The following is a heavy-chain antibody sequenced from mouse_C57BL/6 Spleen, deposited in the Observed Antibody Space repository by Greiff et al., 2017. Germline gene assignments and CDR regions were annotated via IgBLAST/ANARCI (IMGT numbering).Heavy chain of an antibody. CDR3: ARSGSSSGSSFLGADY. J-gene: IGHJ4*01. D-gene: IGHD1-1*01. CDR1: GYTFTDYY. CDR2: INPNNGGT. Sequence: EVQLQQSGPELVKPGASVKISCKASGYTFTDYYMNWVKQSHGKSLEWIGDINPNNGGTSYNQKFKGKATLTVDKSSSTAYMELRSLTSEDSAVYDCARSGSSSGSSFLGADYWGQGTSVTVSS. V-gene: IGHV1-26*01.